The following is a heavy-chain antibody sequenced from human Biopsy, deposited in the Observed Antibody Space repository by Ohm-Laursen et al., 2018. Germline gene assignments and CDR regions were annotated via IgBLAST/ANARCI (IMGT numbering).Heavy chain of an antibody. J-gene: IGHJ6*02. CDR3: ARATNSTGWPYYYFYGMDV. D-gene: IGHD2/OR15-2a*01. V-gene: IGHV4-38-2*02. CDR1: GYSIKSGYY. CDR2: IYHSGST. Sequence: SDTLSLTCTVSGYSIKSGYYWGWIRQPPGKGLEWIGNIYHSGSTYYNPSLKSRVTISVEKSKNQFSLRLNSVTAADTAVYYCARATNSTGWPYYYFYGMDVWGQGTTVTVSS.